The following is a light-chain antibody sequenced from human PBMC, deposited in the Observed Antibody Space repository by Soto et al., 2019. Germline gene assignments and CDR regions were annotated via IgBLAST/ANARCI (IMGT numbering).Light chain of an antibody. CDR3: AAWDDSLSGV. CDR2: SNN. J-gene: IGLJ3*02. Sequence: QSVLTQPPSASGTPGQRVTISCSGSSSNIGSNTVNWYQQLPGTAPKHLIFSNNQRPSGVPDRFSGSKSGTSASLAISGLQPEDEAHYYCAAWDDSLSGVFGGGTKLTVL. V-gene: IGLV1-44*01. CDR1: SSNIGSNT.